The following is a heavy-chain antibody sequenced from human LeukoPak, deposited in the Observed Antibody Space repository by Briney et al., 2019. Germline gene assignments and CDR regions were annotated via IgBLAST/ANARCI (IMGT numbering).Heavy chain of an antibody. J-gene: IGHJ5*02. Sequence: PGGSLRLSCAASGFTFSSYAMSWVRQAPGKGLEWVSAISGSGGSTYYADSVKGRFTISRDNSKNTLYPRMNSLRAEDTAVYYCAKDSDSRYDFWSGLNWFDPWGQGTLVTVSS. CDR3: AKDSDSRYDFWSGLNWFDP. CDR2: ISGSGGST. V-gene: IGHV3-23*01. CDR1: GFTFSSYA. D-gene: IGHD3-3*01.